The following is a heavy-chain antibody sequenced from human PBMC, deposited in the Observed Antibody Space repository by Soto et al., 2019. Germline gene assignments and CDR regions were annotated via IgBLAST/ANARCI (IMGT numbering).Heavy chain of an antibody. CDR1: GGPFTNYY. V-gene: IGHV4-59*01. CDR3: ARARRGDY. Sequence: PSETLSLTCTVSGGPFTNYYWSWIRQPPGKGREWIGYIYYNGNTNDNPSLKSRVTMSVDTSKNQFSLNLTSVTAADTAVYYCARARRGDYRGHGTLVTVSS. CDR2: IYYNGNT. J-gene: IGHJ4*01. D-gene: IGHD3-10*01.